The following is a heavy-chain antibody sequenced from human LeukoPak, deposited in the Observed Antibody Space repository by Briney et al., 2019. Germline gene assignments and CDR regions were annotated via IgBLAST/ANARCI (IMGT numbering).Heavy chain of an antibody. V-gene: IGHV3-23*01. J-gene: IGHJ4*02. CDR2: ITGSGSPT. Sequence: PGGSLRLSCAASGFIFNAFAMSWVRQAPGKGLEWASSITGSGSPTYYADSVRGRFTISRDNARNSLFLQMNSLRVEDTAVYYCARDEGRPDYWGQGTLVTVSS. CDR3: ARDEGRPDY. CDR1: GFIFNAFA.